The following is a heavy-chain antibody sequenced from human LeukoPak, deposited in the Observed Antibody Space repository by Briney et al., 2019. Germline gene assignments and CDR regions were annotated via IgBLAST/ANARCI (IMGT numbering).Heavy chain of an antibody. CDR3: ARVWYYYDSSGYYYYYHMDV. CDR2: MNPNSGNT. V-gene: IGHV1-8*03. J-gene: IGHJ6*03. CDR1: GYTFTSYD. Sequence: ASVKVSCKASGYTFTSYDINWVRQATGQGLEWMGWMNPNSGNTGYAQKFQGRVTITRNTSISTAYMELSSLRSEDTAVYYCARVWYYYDSSGYYYYYHMDVWGKGTTVTVSS. D-gene: IGHD3-22*01.